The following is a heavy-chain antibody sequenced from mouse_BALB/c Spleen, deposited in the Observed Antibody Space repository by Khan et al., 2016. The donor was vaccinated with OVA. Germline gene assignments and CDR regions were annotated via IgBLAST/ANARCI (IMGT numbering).Heavy chain of an antibody. D-gene: IGHD1-2*01. CDR3: ARPSKATAMDY. Sequence: QVQLKQSGAELVRPGVSVKISCKGSGYTFTDYAMHWVKQSHAKSLEWIGVISTYYGDASYNQKFKGKATMTVDKSSSTAYMELARLTSEDSAIYYCARPSKATAMDYWGQGTSVTVSS. CDR2: ISTYYGDA. CDR1: GYTFTDYA. J-gene: IGHJ4*01. V-gene: IGHV1S137*01.